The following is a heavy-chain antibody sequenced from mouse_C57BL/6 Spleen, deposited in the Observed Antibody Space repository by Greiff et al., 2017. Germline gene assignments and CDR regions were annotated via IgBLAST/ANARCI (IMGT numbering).Heavy chain of an antibody. CDR1: GFTFSSYA. V-gene: IGHV5-4*01. J-gene: IGHJ1*03. CDR2: ISDGGSYT. Sequence: DVHLVESGGGLVKPGGSLKLSCAASGFTFSSYALSWVRQTPEKRLEWVANISDGGSYTYYPDNVKGRFPISRDNAKNNLYLQMSHLKSEDTAMYYCARDQPLYSIYWYFDVWGTGTTVTVSS. CDR3: ARDQPLYSIYWYFDV. D-gene: IGHD2-5*01.